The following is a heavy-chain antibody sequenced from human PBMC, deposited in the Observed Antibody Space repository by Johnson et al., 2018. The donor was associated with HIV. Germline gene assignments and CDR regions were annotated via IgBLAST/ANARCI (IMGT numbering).Heavy chain of an antibody. J-gene: IGHJ3*02. V-gene: IGHV3-30*04. CDR3: ARASPNYYDSSGYFPLDAFDI. Sequence: QVQLVESGGGVVQPGRSLRLSCAASGFTFSSYAMHWVRQAPGKGLEWVAVISYDGGNKNYADSVKGRFTISRDNTKNTLSLQMNSLRAEDTAVYDCARASPNYYDSSGYFPLDAFDIWGQGTMVTVSS. CDR2: ISYDGGNK. CDR1: GFTFSSYA. D-gene: IGHD3-22*01.